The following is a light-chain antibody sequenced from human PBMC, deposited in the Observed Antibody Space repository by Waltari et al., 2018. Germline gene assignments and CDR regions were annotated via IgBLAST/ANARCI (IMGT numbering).Light chain of an antibody. Sequence: EIVMTQSPATLSVSPGERATLSCRASQSVSSYLAWYQQKPGQAPRLPIYGASTRATGIPARFSGSGSGTEFTLTISSLQSEDFAIYYCQQYNNWPSWTFGQGTKVEIK. CDR3: QQYNNWPSWT. CDR1: QSVSSY. CDR2: GAS. J-gene: IGKJ1*01. V-gene: IGKV3-15*01.